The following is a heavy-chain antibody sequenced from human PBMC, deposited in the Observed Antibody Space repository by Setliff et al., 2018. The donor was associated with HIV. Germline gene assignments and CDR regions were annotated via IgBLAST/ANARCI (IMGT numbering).Heavy chain of an antibody. V-gene: IGHV4-59*05. D-gene: IGHD6-13*01. Sequence: CTVSGGSISSYYWSWIRQPAGKGLEWIGRIYYRGSTYYNPSLKSRVTISVDTSKNQFSLKLRSVTAADTALYYCARGRYRSRWYASDHYYIDVWGKGTTVTVSS. CDR2: IYYRGST. CDR3: ARGRYRSRWYASDHYYIDV. CDR1: GGSISSYY. J-gene: IGHJ6*03.